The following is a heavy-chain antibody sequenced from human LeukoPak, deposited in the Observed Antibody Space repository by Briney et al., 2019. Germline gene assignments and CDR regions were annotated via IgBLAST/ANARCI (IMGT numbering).Heavy chain of an antibody. J-gene: IGHJ4*02. D-gene: IGHD3-22*01. Sequence: GGALRLSCAASGFTFDDYGMSWVRQAPGKGLEWVCGIKWDGGSTGYADSVKGRFTISRDNAKNSLYLQMNSLRAEDTAFYYCARDMGSGYFFAEGYWGQGTLVTVSP. CDR2: IKWDGGST. V-gene: IGHV3-20*04. CDR3: ARDMGSGYFFAEGY. CDR1: GFTFDDYG.